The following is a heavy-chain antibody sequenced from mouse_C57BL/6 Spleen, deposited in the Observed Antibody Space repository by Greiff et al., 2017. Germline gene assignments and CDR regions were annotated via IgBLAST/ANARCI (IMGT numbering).Heavy chain of an antibody. Sequence: QVQLQQSGAELVRPGTSVKVSCKASGYAFTNYLIEWVKQRPGQGLEWIGVINPGSGGTNYNETFKGKATLTADKSSSTAYMQLSSLTSEDSAVYFCARSSANSYLDYWGQGTTLTVSS. CDR2: INPGSGGT. J-gene: IGHJ2*01. V-gene: IGHV1-54*01. CDR3: ARSSANSYLDY. CDR1: GYAFTNYL. D-gene: IGHD6-1*01.